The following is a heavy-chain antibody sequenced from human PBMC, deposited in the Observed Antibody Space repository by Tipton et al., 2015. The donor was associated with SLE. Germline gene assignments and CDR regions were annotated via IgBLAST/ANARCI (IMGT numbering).Heavy chain of an antibody. D-gene: IGHD6-13*01. CDR1: GDSISSSSYF. J-gene: IGHJ4*02. CDR3: ATRGSSSWYFFDY. CDR2: MLYSGVT. Sequence: TLSLTCTVSGDSISSSSYFWAWIRQPPGKGLEWIGTMLYSGVTSYNPSLKSRVTISVDTSKNQFSLKLNSVTAADTAVYYCATRGSSSWYFFDYWGQGTLVTVSS. V-gene: IGHV4-39*01.